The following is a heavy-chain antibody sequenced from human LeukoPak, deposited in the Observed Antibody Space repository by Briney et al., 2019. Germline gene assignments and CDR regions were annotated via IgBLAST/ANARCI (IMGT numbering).Heavy chain of an antibody. J-gene: IGHJ5*01. CDR1: GFTFSSNG. CDR3: AKDHGLKSSWFDS. D-gene: IGHD5-24*01. Sequence: GGSLRLSCAASGFTFSSNGMHWVRQAPGKGLEWVATIWDDGINKYYADSVKGRFTISRDNSKNTLYLEMDSLRAEDTAIYYCAKDHGLKSSWFDSWGQGTLVTVSS. V-gene: IGHV3-33*06. CDR2: IWDDGINK.